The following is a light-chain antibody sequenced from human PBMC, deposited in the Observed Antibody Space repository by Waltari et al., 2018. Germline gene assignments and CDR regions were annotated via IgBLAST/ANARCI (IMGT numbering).Light chain of an antibody. CDR1: QRVNSY. CDR2: GAS. V-gene: IGKV3-20*01. Sequence: EIVLTQSPGTLSLSPGEGATLSCRASQRVNSYLAWYQQKPGQAPRLLIYGASTRATGIPDRFSGSGSGTDFTLTITRLEPEDFAVYYCQQYGSSPPDTFGGGTKVEIE. J-gene: IGKJ4*01. CDR3: QQYGSSPPDT.